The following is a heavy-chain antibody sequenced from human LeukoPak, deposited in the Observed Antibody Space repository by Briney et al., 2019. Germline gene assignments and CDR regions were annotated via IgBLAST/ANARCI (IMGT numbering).Heavy chain of an antibody. CDR3: ARYPDSGDHMGVGAFDI. Sequence: PSETLSPTCTVSGGSISSYYWSWIRQPPGKGLEWIGYIYYSGSTNYNPSLKTRVTISVSTSKTQFSLKLSSVTAADTAAYYCARYPDSGDHMGVGAFDIWGQGTMVTVSS. CDR1: GGSISSYY. D-gene: IGHD4-17*01. J-gene: IGHJ3*02. V-gene: IGHV4-59*01. CDR2: IYYSGST.